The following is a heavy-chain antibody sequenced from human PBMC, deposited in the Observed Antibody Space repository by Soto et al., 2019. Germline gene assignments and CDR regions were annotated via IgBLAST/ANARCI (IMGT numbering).Heavy chain of an antibody. CDR1: GFTFSDYY. V-gene: IGHV3-11*05. D-gene: IGHD6-13*01. CDR2: ISSSTRHT. Sequence: QVQVVESGGGLVKPGGSLRLSCAVSGFTFSDYYMTWIRQAPGKGLEWVSYISSSTRHTNYADSVKGRFTISRDNAKNSLFLQMNSLRAEDTAVYYCARGRGAAADYFDFWGQGTLVTVSS. CDR3: ARGRGAAADYFDF. J-gene: IGHJ4*02.